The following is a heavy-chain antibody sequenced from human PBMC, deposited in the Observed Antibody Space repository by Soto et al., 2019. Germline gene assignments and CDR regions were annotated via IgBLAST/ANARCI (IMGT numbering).Heavy chain of an antibody. J-gene: IGHJ5*01. CDR1: GCSISNYY. CDR3: ARQTTYTSSWYDY. Sequence: SDTLSLTCTVSGCSISNYYWTWIRQPAGKGLEYIGRIYGSGSTNYNPSLKSRVTMSVDTSKNQFSLKLSSVTAADTALYYCARQTTYTSSWYDYWGHGTLVTVSS. V-gene: IGHV4-4*07. D-gene: IGHD6-13*01. CDR2: IYGSGST.